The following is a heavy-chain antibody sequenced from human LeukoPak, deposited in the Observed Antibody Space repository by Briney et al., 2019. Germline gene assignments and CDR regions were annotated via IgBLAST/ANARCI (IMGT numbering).Heavy chain of an antibody. J-gene: IGHJ4*02. Sequence: PGGSLRLSCAASGFTCSSYSMNWVRQAPGKGLEWVSSISSSSSYIYYADSVKGRFTISRDNAKNSLYLQMNSLRAEDTAVYYCARDLVGATQGFDYWGQGTLVTVSS. V-gene: IGHV3-21*01. CDR1: GFTCSSYS. CDR2: ISSSSSYI. CDR3: ARDLVGATQGFDY. D-gene: IGHD1-26*01.